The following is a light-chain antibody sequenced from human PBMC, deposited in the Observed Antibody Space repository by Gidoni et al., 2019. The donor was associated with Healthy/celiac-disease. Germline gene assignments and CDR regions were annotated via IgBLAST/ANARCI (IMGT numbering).Light chain of an antibody. CDR1: QSVSSSY. CDR2: GAS. J-gene: IGKJ1*01. V-gene: IGKV3-20*01. Sequence: EIVLTQSPGTLSLSPGERATLSCRASQSVSSSYLAWYQQKPGLAPRLLIYGASSRATGIPDRFSGSGSGTDFTLTISRLEPEDFAVYYCQQYGSSPTGTFGQGTKVEIK. CDR3: QQYGSSPTGT.